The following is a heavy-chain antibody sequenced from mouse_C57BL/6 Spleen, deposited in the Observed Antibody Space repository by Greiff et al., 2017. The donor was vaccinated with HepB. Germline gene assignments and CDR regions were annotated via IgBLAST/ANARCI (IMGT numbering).Heavy chain of an antibody. CDR1: GYTFTSYW. Sequence: VQLQQPGAELVKPGASVKLSCKASGYTFTSYWMHWVKQRPGQGLEWIGMIQPNSGSTNYNEKFKSKATLTVDKSSSTAYMQLSSLTSEDSAVYYCARHYGSSYWYFDVWGTGTTVTVSS. D-gene: IGHD1-1*01. CDR2: IQPNSGST. CDR3: ARHYGSSYWYFDV. J-gene: IGHJ1*03. V-gene: IGHV1-64*01.